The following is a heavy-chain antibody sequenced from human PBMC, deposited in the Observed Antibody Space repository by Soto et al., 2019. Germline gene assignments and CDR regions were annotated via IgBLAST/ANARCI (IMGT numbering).Heavy chain of an antibody. D-gene: IGHD6-13*01. CDR2: IYYSGST. V-gene: IGHV4-39*01. CDR3: ARSRSSRVYYYDMDV. Sequence: TSETLSLTCTVSGASISSTSSYWGWIRQPPGKGLEWIGSIYYSGSTYYNPSLKSRVTISVDTSKNQFSLKLSSVTAADTAVYYCARSRSSRVYYYDMDVWGQGTTVTVSS. J-gene: IGHJ6*02. CDR1: GASISSTSSY.